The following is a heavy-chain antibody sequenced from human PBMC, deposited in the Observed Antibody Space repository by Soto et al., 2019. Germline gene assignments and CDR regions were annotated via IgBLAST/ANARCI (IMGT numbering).Heavy chain of an antibody. CDR2: ISYDGGNR. Sequence: QVQLVESGGGVVQPGKSLRLSCAASGFTFSSYSMHWVRQAPGKGLEWVAVISYDGGNRYYTDSVKGRFTISRDNSKNPLYLQINSLRTEDTAVFYCARVSVTSCSGGRCSSQMDVWGQGTTVTVSS. D-gene: IGHD2-15*01. J-gene: IGHJ6*02. CDR1: GFTFSSYS. V-gene: IGHV3-30*14. CDR3: ARVSVTSCSGGRCSSQMDV.